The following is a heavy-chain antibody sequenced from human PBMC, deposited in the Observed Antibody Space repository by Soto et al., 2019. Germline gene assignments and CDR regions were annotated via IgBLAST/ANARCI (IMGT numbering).Heavy chain of an antibody. V-gene: IGHV2-26*01. CDR2: IFSNDEK. CDR1: GFSLINARMG. Sequence: SGPTLVNPTETLTLTCTVSGFSLINARMGVSWIRQPPGKALEWLAHIFSNDEKSYSTSLKSRLTISKDTSKSQVVLTMTNMDPVDTATYYCARARFGVVPYCFDYWGQGTLVTVSS. J-gene: IGHJ4*02. D-gene: IGHD3-3*01. CDR3: ARARFGVVPYCFDY.